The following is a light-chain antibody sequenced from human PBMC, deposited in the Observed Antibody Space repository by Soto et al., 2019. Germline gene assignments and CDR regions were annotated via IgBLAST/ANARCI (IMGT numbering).Light chain of an antibody. V-gene: IGLV2-8*01. CDR3: TSYAGTNTLV. J-gene: IGLJ2*01. CDR2: EVS. CDR1: ISDIGTYYY. Sequence: QSVLTQPPSAYGSPGQSVTISCTGTISDIGTYYYVSWYQQHPGKAPKLIIYEVSERPSGVPHRFSGSKSGNTASLTVSGPQAKDEAHYNCTSYAGTNTLVFGEGTKLTVL.